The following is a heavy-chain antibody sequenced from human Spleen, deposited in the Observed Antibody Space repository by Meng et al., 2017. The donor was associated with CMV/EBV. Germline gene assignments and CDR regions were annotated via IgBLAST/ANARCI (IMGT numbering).Heavy chain of an antibody. CDR3: ARDGGTRPDY. J-gene: IGHJ4*02. CDR1: GGSVSSAGSY. V-gene: IGHV4-31*02. CDR2: IYYSGST. D-gene: IGHD2-2*01. Sequence: WPVSGGSVSSAGSYWRWIRQHPGKGLEWIGYIYYSGSTYYNPSLKSRVTISVDTSKNQFSLKLSSVTAADTAVYYCARDGGTRPDYWGQGTLVTVSS.